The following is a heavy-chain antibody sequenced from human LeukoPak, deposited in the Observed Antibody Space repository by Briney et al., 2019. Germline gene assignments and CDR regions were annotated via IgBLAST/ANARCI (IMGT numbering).Heavy chain of an antibody. Sequence: GGSLRLSCAASGFTFIDYDMHWVRQVIGKGLEWVSAIGIRGDTHYSGSVKGRFTISRENAESSLYLQMNSLRAEDTAVYYCAGGGIQVSGIDESDYWGQGTLVTVSS. D-gene: IGHD6-19*01. V-gene: IGHV3-13*01. CDR2: IGIRGDT. J-gene: IGHJ4*02. CDR3: AGGGIQVSGIDESDY. CDR1: GFTFIDYD.